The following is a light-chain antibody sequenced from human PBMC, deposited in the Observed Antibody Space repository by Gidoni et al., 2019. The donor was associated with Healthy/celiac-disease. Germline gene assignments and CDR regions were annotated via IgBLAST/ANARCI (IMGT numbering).Light chain of an antibody. CDR2: APS. J-gene: IGKJ3*01. CDR1: QSVSSY. Sequence: EIVLTQSPATLSLSPGERATLSCRASQSVSSYFSWYHQKPGQAPRLLIYAPSNRATGIPARFSGSGSGTDFALTISILGPEDFAVYYCQQRSNWPPLFTFGPGTKVDIK. V-gene: IGKV3-11*01. CDR3: QQRSNWPPLFT.